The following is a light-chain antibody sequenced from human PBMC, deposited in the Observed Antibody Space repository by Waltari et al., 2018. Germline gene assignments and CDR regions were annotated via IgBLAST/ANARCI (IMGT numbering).Light chain of an antibody. CDR3: SSYRSDNTWI. Sequence: QSALTQPAPVSGSPGQSLTIPCTGTSSDVGAYNYVSWYQQHPGKVHKLMIYDVSQRPSGISSRFSASKSGNAASLTISGLQFEDEADYYCSSYRSDNTWIFGGGTKLTVL. V-gene: IGLV2-14*03. J-gene: IGLJ2*01. CDR2: DVS. CDR1: SSDVGAYNY.